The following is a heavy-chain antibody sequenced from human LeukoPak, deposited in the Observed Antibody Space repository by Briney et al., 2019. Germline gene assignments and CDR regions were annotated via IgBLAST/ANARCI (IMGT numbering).Heavy chain of an antibody. J-gene: IGHJ6*02. CDR1: GYTFTSYG. CDR3: ARVRKLRYFDWSGEGGDYHYYGMDV. Sequence: ASVKVSCKASGYTFTSYGISWVRQAPGQGLEWMGWISAYNGNTNYAQKLQGRVTMTRNTSISTAYMELSSLRSEDTAVYYCARVRKLRYFDWSGEGGDYHYYGMDVWGQGTTVTVSS. V-gene: IGHV1-18*01. CDR2: ISAYNGNT. D-gene: IGHD3-9*01.